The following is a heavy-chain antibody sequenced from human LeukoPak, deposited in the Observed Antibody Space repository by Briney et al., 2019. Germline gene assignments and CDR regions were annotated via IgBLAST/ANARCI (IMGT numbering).Heavy chain of an antibody. CDR3: ARDQLWYSSGWYLY. V-gene: IGHV3-30-3*01. Sequence: PGGSLRLSCAASGFTFSSYAMHWVRQAPGKGLEWVAVVSYDGSNKYYADSVKGRFTISRDNSKNTLYLQMNSLRAEDTAVYYCARDQLWYSSGWYLYWGQGTLVTVSS. D-gene: IGHD6-19*01. CDR2: VSYDGSNK. CDR1: GFTFSSYA. J-gene: IGHJ4*02.